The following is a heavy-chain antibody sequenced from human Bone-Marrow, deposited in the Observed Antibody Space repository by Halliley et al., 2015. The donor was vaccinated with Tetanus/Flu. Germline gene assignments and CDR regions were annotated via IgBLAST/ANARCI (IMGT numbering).Heavy chain of an antibody. CDR2: ISHTGST. J-gene: IGHJ4*02. CDR3: TTGAGWLPDY. D-gene: IGHD6-19*01. V-gene: IGHV4-59*01. Sequence: KGLEWIGVISHTGSTTYNPSLKNRVTISRDTSKNQFSLKLTSVTAADTAVYYCTTGAGWLPDYWGQGALVTVSS.